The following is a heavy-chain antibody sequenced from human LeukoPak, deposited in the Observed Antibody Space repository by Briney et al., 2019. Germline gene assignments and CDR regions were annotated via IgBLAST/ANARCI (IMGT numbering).Heavy chain of an antibody. J-gene: IGHJ5*02. CDR2: IYTSGST. Sequence: PSETLSLTCTVSGGSISSYYWSWIRQPAGKGLEWIGRIYTSGSTNYNPSLKSRVTMSVDTSKIQFSLKLSSVTAADTAVYYCARGLRNWNDAGKYNWFDPWGQGTLVTVSS. CDR3: ARGLRNWNDAGKYNWFDP. D-gene: IGHD1-20*01. CDR1: GGSISSYY. V-gene: IGHV4-4*07.